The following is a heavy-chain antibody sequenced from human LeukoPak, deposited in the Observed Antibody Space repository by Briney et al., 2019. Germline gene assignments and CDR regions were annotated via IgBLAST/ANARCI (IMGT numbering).Heavy chain of an antibody. CDR1: GGSFTAYY. CDR3: ARGLRYSSSWWY. J-gene: IGHJ4*02. D-gene: IGHD6-13*01. Sequence: PSETLSLTCTVYGGSFTAYYWSWIRQPPGKGLEWIGEINHSGSTNYNPSLKSRVTISVDTSKNQFSLKLSSVTAADTAVYYCARGLRYSSSWWYWGQGTLVTVSS. V-gene: IGHV4-34*01. CDR2: INHSGST.